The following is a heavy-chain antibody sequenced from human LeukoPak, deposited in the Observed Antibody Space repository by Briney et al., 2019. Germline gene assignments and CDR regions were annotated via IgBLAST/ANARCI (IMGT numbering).Heavy chain of an antibody. Sequence: GGSLRVSCAASGFTFSSYAMSWVRQAPGKGLEWVSAISGSGGSTYYADSVKGRFTISRDNFKNTLYLQMNSLRAEDTAVYYCAKPAVSFLEWLLWYFDYWGQGTLVTVSS. CDR2: ISGSGGST. J-gene: IGHJ4*02. D-gene: IGHD3-3*01. V-gene: IGHV3-23*01. CDR3: AKPAVSFLEWLLWYFDY. CDR1: GFTFSSYA.